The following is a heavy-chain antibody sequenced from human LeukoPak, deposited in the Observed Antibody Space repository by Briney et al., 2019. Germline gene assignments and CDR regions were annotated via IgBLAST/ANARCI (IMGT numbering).Heavy chain of an antibody. V-gene: IGHV4-31*03. D-gene: IGHD3-3*02. CDR3: ARGPIFGVVAYYFDY. CDR1: GGSISSGGYY. Sequence: PSETLSLTCTVSGGSISSGGYYWSWLRQHPGKGLEWIGYIYYSGSTYYNPSLKSRVTISVDTSKNQFSLKLSSVTAADTAVYYCARGPIFGVVAYYFDYWGQGTLVTVSS. CDR2: IYYSGST. J-gene: IGHJ4*02.